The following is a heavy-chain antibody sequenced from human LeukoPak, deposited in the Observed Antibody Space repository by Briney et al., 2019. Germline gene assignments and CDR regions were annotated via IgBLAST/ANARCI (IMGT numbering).Heavy chain of an antibody. Sequence: SETLSLTCAVSGGSISSGSHYWGWIRQPPGKGLEWIGSIYYSGSTYYNPSLKSRVTISVDTSKNQFSLKLSSVTAADTAVYYCARADSSGYYKHAFDIWGQGTMVTVSS. J-gene: IGHJ3*02. CDR2: IYYSGST. CDR3: ARADSSGYYKHAFDI. D-gene: IGHD3-22*01. CDR1: GGSISSGSHY. V-gene: IGHV4-39*07.